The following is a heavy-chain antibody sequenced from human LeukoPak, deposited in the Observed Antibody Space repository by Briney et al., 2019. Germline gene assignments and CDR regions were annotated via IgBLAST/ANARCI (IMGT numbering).Heavy chain of an antibody. Sequence: GASVKVSCKASGYSFTSNYIHWVRQARGQGLEWMGMIYLRGGSTSYAQKFPGRVTVTRDTSTSTVHMELSGLRSEDTAVYYCARDQEAFDYWGQGTLVTVSS. V-gene: IGHV1-46*01. J-gene: IGHJ4*02. CDR3: ARDQEAFDY. CDR1: GYSFTSNY. CDR2: IYLRGGST.